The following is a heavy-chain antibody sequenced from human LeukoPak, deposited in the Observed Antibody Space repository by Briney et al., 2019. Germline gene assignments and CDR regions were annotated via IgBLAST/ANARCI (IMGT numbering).Heavy chain of an antibody. CDR3: AGRRIAVAGTGRWFDP. J-gene: IGHJ5*02. CDR2: IYYSGST. CDR1: GGSISSHY. Sequence: SETLSLTCTVSGGSISSHYWSWIRQPPGKGLEWIGYIYYSGSTNYNPSLKSRVTISVDTSKNQFSLKLSSVTAADTAVYYCAGRRIAVAGTGRWFDPWGQGTLVTVSS. D-gene: IGHD6-19*01. V-gene: IGHV4-59*08.